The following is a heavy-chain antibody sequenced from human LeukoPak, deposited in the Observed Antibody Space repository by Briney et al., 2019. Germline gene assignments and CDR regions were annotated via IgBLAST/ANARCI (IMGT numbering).Heavy chain of an antibody. V-gene: IGHV1-2*02. Sequence: ASVQVSCQASGYTFTGYYMHWVRQAPGQGLEGMGWINPNSGGTNYAQKFQGRVTMSSDTYITTSYMELSRRRADDTAVYYCARPVRIAAAGSFDYWGQGTLVTVSS. J-gene: IGHJ4*02. CDR1: GYTFTGYY. CDR2: INPNSGGT. CDR3: ARPVRIAAAGSFDY. D-gene: IGHD6-13*01.